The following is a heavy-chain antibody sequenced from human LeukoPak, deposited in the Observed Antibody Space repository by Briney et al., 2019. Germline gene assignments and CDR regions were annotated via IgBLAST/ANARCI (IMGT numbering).Heavy chain of an antibody. D-gene: IGHD3-10*01. CDR2: IYPGDSDT. CDR3: ARHYASGTYYNPLGY. CDR1: GHIFTTDW. V-gene: IGHV5-51*01. Sequence: GESLKISCQVAGHIFTTDWIGCVRQMPGKGREWMRTIYPGDSDTRYSPSFRGQVTISADKSISTPYLRGSSLKASDTAMYYCARHYASGTYYNPLGYWGQGTLVTVSS. J-gene: IGHJ4*02.